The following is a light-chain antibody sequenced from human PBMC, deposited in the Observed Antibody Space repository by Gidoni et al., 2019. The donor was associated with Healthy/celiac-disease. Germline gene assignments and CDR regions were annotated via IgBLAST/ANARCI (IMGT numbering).Light chain of an antibody. CDR2: AAS. J-gene: IGKJ5*01. Sequence: DIQMTQYPSSLSASVGDRVTITCRASRSISSYLNWSQQKQGEAHQLMIYAASSLQSGVPSLFSGSGSRTDFTLTISSLQPEDFATYYCQHSYSTPPTFGQGTRLDIK. CDR1: RSISSY. V-gene: IGKV1-39*01. CDR3: QHSYSTPPT.